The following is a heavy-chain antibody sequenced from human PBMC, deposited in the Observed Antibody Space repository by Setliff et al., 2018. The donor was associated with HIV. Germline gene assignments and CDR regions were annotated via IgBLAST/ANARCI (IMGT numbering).Heavy chain of an antibody. CDR1: GYTFTSYG. V-gene: IGHV1-18*01. CDR2: ISAYNGNT. J-gene: IGHJ3*02. Sequence: ASVKVSCKASGYTFTSYGISWVRQAPGQGLEWMGWISAYNGNTNYAQKLQGRVTMTTDTSTSTAYMELRSLRSDDTAVYYCARMIVLSASSPPYAFDIWGQGTMVTVSS. CDR3: ARMIVLSASSPPYAFDI. D-gene: IGHD3-22*01.